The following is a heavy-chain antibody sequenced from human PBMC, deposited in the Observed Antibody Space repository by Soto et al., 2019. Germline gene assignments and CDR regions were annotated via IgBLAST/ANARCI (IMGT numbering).Heavy chain of an antibody. Sequence: QVQLVQSGAEVKKPGSSVKVSCKASGGTFSSYTISWVRQAPGQGLEWMGKIIPILGTANYAQKFQGRVTITAAKPTSAGYIDISSLRSEATAAYYCARALHVALSGEANHWGQGTLVTVSS. J-gene: IGHJ5*02. CDR2: IIPILGTA. CDR1: GGTFSSYT. V-gene: IGHV1-69*08. CDR3: ARALHVALSGEANH. D-gene: IGHD3-10*02.